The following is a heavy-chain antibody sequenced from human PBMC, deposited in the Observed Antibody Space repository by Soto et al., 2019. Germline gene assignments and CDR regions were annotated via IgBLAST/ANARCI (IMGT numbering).Heavy chain of an antibody. D-gene: IGHD3-22*01. V-gene: IGHV3-13*05. J-gene: IGHJ6*02. CDR2: IGTAGDP. Sequence: GGSLRLSCAASGFTFSSYAMHWVRQATGEGLEWVSAIGTAGDPYYSGSVKGRFTISRGNAENSVYLQMNSLRAGDTAVYYCARAGYDSSGYYFYAMDVWGPGTTVTVSS. CDR1: GFTFSSYA. CDR3: ARAGYDSSGYYFYAMDV.